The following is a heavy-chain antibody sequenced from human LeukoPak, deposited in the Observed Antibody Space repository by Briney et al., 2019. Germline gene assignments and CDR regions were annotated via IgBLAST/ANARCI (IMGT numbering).Heavy chain of an antibody. V-gene: IGHV3-23*01. J-gene: IGHJ3*02. Sequence: TGGSLRLSCAASGFTLSSYGMSWVRQAPGKGLEWVSAISGSGGSTYYADSVKGRFTISRDNSKNTLYLQMNSLRAEDTAVYYCAKPLVYCSSTSCYTAAFDIWGQGTMVTVSS. CDR1: GFTLSSYG. D-gene: IGHD2-2*02. CDR2: ISGSGGST. CDR3: AKPLVYCSSTSCYTAAFDI.